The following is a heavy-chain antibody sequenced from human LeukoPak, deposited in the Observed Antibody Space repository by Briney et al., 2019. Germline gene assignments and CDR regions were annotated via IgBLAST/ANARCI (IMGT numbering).Heavy chain of an antibody. V-gene: IGHV4-61*02. CDR3: AREWFGEPD. CDR2: IYTSGST. Sequence: SQTLSLTCTVSGGSISSGSYYWSWIRQPAGKGLEWIGRIYTSGSTNYNPSLKSRVTISVDTSKNQFSLKLSSVTAADAAVYYCAREWFGEPDWGQGTLVTVSS. J-gene: IGHJ4*02. D-gene: IGHD3-10*01. CDR1: GGSISSGSYY.